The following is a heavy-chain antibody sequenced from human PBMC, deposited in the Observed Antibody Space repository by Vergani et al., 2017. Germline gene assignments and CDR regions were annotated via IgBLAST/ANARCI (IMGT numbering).Heavy chain of an antibody. CDR2: ISSSSSYR. D-gene: IGHD2-2*01. Sequence: QVQLVESGGGLVKPGGSLRLSCAASGFSFSDHYMTWIRQAPGKGLEWVSFISSSSSYRYYADSVKGRFTISRDNGEYSLLLQMNSLRPEDTAVYYCARGVPGYQQATQYSQHWGQGTLVTDSS. J-gene: IGHJ1*01. V-gene: IGHV3-11*06. CDR1: GFSFSDHY. CDR3: ARGVPGYQQATQYSQH.